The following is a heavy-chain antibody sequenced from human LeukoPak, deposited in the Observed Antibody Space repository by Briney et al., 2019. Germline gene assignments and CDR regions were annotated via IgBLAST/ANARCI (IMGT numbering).Heavy chain of an antibody. CDR1: GGSISSYY. D-gene: IGHD2-2*01. J-gene: IGHJ2*01. CDR2: IYTSGST. V-gene: IGHV4-4*09. Sequence: SETLSLTCTVSGGSISSYYWSWIRQPPGKGLEWIGYIYTSGSTNYNPSLKSRGTISVDTSKNQFSLKLSSVTAADTAVYYCARSPMGYCSSTSCYDYWYLDPWGRGTLVTVSS. CDR3: ARSPMGYCSSTSCYDYWYLDP.